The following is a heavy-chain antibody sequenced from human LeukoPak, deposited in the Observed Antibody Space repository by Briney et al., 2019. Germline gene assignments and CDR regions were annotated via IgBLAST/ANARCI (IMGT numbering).Heavy chain of an antibody. J-gene: IGHJ5*02. CDR3: ARDLVVTYYDILTGSTPEWFDP. V-gene: IGHV7-4-1*02. Sequence: ASVKVSCKASGYTFTSYAMNWVRQAPGQGLEWMGWINTNTGNPTYAQGFTGRFVFSLDTSVSTAYLQISSLKAEDTAVYYCARDLVVTYYDILTGSTPEWFDPWGQGTLVTVSS. CDR2: INTNTGNP. CDR1: GYTFTSYA. D-gene: IGHD3-9*01.